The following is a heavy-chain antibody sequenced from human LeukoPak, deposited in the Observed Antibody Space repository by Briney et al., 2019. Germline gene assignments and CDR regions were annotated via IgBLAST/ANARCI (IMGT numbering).Heavy chain of an antibody. CDR3: AEDFHRLPYDSSGYIDY. D-gene: IGHD3-22*01. J-gene: IGHJ4*02. CDR2: ISYDGSNK. CDR1: GFTFSSYG. V-gene: IGHV3-30*18. Sequence: PGGSLRLSCAASGFTFSSYGMHWVRQAPGKGLEWVAVISYDGSNKYYADSVKGRFTISRDNSKNTLYLQMNSLRAEDTAVYYCAEDFHRLPYDSSGYIDYWGQGTLVTVSS.